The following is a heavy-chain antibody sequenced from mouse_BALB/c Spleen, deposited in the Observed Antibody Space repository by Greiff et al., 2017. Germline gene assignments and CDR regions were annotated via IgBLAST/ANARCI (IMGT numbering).Heavy chain of an antibody. CDR1: GYTFTSYV. CDR3: EITTVVAPYAMDY. D-gene: IGHD1-1*01. V-gene: IGHV1-14*01. Sequence: VQLQQSGPELVKPGASVKMSCKASGYTFTSYVMHWVKQKPGQGLEWIGYINPYNDGTKYNEKFKGKATLTSDKSSSTAYMELSSLTSEDSAVYYCEITTVVAPYAMDYWGQGTSGTGSS. CDR2: INPYNDGT. J-gene: IGHJ4*01.